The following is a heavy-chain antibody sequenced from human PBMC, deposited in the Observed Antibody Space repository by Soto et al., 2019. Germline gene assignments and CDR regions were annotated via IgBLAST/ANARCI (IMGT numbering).Heavy chain of an antibody. CDR3: ARDLDYRGSEDWFDP. D-gene: IGHD4-17*01. CDR2: IYPADSNT. Sequence: LGESLKISCKGSGYSFSTYWIAWVRQMPGKGLEWMGIIYPADSNTRYSPSFQGQVTISADKSISTAYLQWSSLKASDTAMYYCARDLDYRGSEDWFDPWGQGPLVTVSS. CDR1: GYSFSTYW. J-gene: IGHJ5*02. V-gene: IGHV5-51*01.